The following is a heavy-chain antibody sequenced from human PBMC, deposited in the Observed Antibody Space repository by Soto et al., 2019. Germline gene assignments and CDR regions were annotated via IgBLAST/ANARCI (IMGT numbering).Heavy chain of an antibody. CDR3: ARVKYYYDSSGQVFDY. CDR1: GFTFISYA. D-gene: IGHD3-22*01. J-gene: IGHJ4*02. Sequence: LRLSFAASGFTFISYAMHWVRQAPGKGLEWVAVISYDGSNKYYADSVKGRFTISRDNSKNTLYLQMNSLRAEDTAVYYCARVKYYYDSSGQVFDYWGQGTLVTVSS. CDR2: ISYDGSNK. V-gene: IGHV3-30-3*01.